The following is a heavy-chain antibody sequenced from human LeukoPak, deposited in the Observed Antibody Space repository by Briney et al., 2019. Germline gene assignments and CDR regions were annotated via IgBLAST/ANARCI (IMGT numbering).Heavy chain of an antibody. J-gene: IGHJ4*02. CDR1: GFTFSSYA. CDR2: ISGSSGTT. D-gene: IGHD5-12*01. Sequence: PGGSLRLSCAAPGFTFSSYAMGWVRQAPGKGLEWVSAISGSSGTTYYPDSVKGRFTISRDNSKNTLYLEMNSLRAEDTAVYYCARGTRRLWLRGYYWGQGTLVTVSS. V-gene: IGHV3-23*01. CDR3: ARGTRRLWLRGYY.